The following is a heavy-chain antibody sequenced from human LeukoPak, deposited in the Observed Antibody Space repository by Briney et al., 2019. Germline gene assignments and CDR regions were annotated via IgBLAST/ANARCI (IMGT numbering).Heavy chain of an antibody. CDR3: ARGYYDSNDSNRSNWFEP. D-gene: IGHD3-22*01. J-gene: IGHJ5*02. CDR1: GFTFSSYW. V-gene: IGHV3-74*01. CDR2: LNTDGSST. Sequence: GGSLRLSCAASGFTFSSYWMHWVRQAPGKGLVWVSRLNTDGSSTVYADSVKGRFTISRDNAKNTLYLQMNSLRAEDTAVYYCARGYYDSNDSNRSNWFEPWGQGTLVTVSS.